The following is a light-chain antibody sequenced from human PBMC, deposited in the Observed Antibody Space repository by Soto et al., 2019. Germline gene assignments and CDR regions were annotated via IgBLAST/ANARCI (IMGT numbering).Light chain of an antibody. CDR2: GNS. V-gene: IGLV1-40*01. Sequence: SVLTQPPSVSGAPGQRVTISCTGSSSNIGAGYDVHWYQQLPGTAPKLLIYGNSNRPSGVPDRFSGSKSGTSASLAISGLQSEDEADYYCCADAGRSTYVFGTGTKVTVL. CDR1: SSNIGAGYD. CDR3: CADAGRSTYV. J-gene: IGLJ1*01.